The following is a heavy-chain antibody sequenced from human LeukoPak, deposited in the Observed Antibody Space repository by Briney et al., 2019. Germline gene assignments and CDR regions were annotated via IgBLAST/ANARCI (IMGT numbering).Heavy chain of an antibody. D-gene: IGHD3-3*01. CDR2: ISGSGGST. CDR1: GFTFSSYA. V-gene: IGHV3-23*01. J-gene: IGHJ4*02. Sequence: GGSLRLSCAASGFTFSSYAMSWVRPAPGKGLEWVSAISGSGGSTYYADSVKGRFTISRDNSKNTLYLQMNSLRAEDTAVYYCAKKPLRFLEWLPRGYYFDYWGQGTLVTVSS. CDR3: AKKPLRFLEWLPRGYYFDY.